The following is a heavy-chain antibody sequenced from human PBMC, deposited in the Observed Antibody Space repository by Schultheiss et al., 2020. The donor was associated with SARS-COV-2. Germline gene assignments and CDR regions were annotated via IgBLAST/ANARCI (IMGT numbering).Heavy chain of an antibody. CDR3: AREPYCGGDCYSGWFDP. V-gene: IGHV4-4*02. D-gene: IGHD2-21*02. J-gene: IGHJ5*02. CDR1: GGSISSSNW. CDR2: IYYSGST. Sequence: SETLSLTCAVSGGSISSSNWWSWVRQPPGKGLEWIGYIYYSGSTYYNPSLKSRVTISVDTSKNQFSLKLSSVTAADTAVYYCAREPYCGGDCYSGWFDPWGQGTLVTVSS.